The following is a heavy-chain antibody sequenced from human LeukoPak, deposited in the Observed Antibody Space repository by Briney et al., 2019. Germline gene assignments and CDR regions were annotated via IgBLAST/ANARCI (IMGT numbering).Heavy chain of an antibody. CDR3: AKDVRTEAAGMHY. V-gene: IGHV3-30*18. CDR1: GFTFKNYG. CDR2: ISHDGNNK. J-gene: IGHJ4*02. D-gene: IGHD6-13*01. Sequence: GGSLRLSCVASGFTFKNYGVHWVRQAPGKGLEWVAVISHDGNNKYYTDSVKGRFIISRESSQNTLYLQMNSLRVEDTAVYYCAKDVRTEAAGMHYWGQGSLVIVSS.